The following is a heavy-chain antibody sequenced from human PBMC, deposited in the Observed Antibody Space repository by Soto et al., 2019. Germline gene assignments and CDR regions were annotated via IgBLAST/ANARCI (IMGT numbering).Heavy chain of an antibody. CDR1: GGSISSGGYS. V-gene: IGHV4-30-2*01. Sequence: QLQLQESGSGLVKPSQTLSLTCAVSGGSISSGGYSWSWIRQPPGKGLEWIGYIYHSGSTYYNPSLKSRVTMSVDRSKNQFSLKLGSVTAADTAVYYCARGGQMVYAMFPWFDPWGQGTLVTVSS. D-gene: IGHD2-8*01. CDR2: IYHSGST. CDR3: ARGGQMVYAMFPWFDP. J-gene: IGHJ5*02.